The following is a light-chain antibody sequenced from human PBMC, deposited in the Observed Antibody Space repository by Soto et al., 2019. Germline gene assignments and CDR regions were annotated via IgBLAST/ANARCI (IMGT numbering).Light chain of an antibody. CDR1: STDVGGYNY. CDR3: SSYTSTSTVV. J-gene: IGLJ2*01. CDR2: EVT. V-gene: IGLV2-14*01. Sequence: QSVLTQPASVSGSPGQSITISCTGTSTDVGGYNYVSWYQQHPGTVPKLLIYEVTNRPSGISNRFSGSKSGNTASLTISGLQPEDEAAYYCSSYTSTSTVVFGGGTKVTDL.